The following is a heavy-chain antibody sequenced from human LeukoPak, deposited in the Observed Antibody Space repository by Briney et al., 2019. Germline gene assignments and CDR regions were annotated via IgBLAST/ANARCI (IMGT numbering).Heavy chain of an antibody. V-gene: IGHV3-21*01. CDR3: ARDSAGGAIVVVPAAMRGVDWFDP. CDR1: GFTFSSYS. J-gene: IGHJ5*02. D-gene: IGHD2-2*01. CDR2: ISSSSSYI. Sequence: GGSLRLSCAASGFTFSSYSMNWVRQAPGKGLEWVSSISSSSSYIYYADSVKGRFTISRDNAKNSLYLQMNSLRAEDTAVYYCARDSAGGAIVVVPAAMRGVDWFDPWGQGTRVTVSS.